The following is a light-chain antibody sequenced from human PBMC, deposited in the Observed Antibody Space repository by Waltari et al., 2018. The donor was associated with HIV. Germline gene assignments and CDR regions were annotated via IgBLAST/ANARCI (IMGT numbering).Light chain of an antibody. CDR3: CSYAGTSDYVI. Sequence: QSALTQIASVSGSPGQSITISCTGTSSDVQIYNLVSWYQHRPGKAPKLIIDEVTKRPFGISSRFSGSKSGNMASLTISGLQSEDEADYYCCSYAGTSDYVIFGGGTKLTVL. CDR2: EVT. V-gene: IGLV2-23*02. J-gene: IGLJ2*01. CDR1: SSDVQIYNL.